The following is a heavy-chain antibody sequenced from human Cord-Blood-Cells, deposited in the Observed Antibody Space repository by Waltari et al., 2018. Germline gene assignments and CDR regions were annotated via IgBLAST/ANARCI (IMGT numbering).Heavy chain of an antibody. V-gene: IGHV1-8*03. CDR1: GSTFIIYD. J-gene: IGHJ3*02. CDR2: MNPNSGNT. D-gene: IGHD2-2*02. Sequence: QVQLAKSGAAVKTPGASVKVSCTASGSTFIIYDITWVRQAIGKRLEWMGWMNPNSGNTGYAQKFQGRVTITRNTSISTAYMELSSLRSEDTAVYYCARNIVVVPAAIRGDAFDIWGQGTMVTVSS. CDR3: ARNIVVVPAAIRGDAFDI.